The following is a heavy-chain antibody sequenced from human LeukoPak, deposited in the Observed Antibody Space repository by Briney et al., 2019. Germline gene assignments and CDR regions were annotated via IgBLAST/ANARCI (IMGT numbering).Heavy chain of an antibody. Sequence: PSETLSLTCAVSGASISNYYWGWIRQPPGKGLEWIGRIYYSGSTYHNPSLKSRVTISVDTSKNQFSLKLSSVTAADTAVYYCARLSYSSSWSTFDYWGQGTLVTVSS. CDR1: GASISNYY. V-gene: IGHV4-39*01. CDR3: ARLSYSSSWSTFDY. D-gene: IGHD6-13*01. J-gene: IGHJ4*02. CDR2: IYYSGST.